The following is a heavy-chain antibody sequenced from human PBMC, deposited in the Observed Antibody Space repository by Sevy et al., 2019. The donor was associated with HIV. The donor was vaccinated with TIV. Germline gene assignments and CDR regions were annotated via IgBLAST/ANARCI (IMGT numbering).Heavy chain of an antibody. CDR3: ARGEQVGYSDY. Sequence: ASVKVSCKASGYTFTSYDINWVRQATGQGLEWMGWMNPNSSNTGYAQKFQGRVTMTRNTSIGTAYMELGSLRSEDTAVYYCARGEQVGYSDYWGQGTLVTVSS. CDR1: GYTFTSYD. D-gene: IGHD3-22*01. CDR2: MNPNSSNT. J-gene: IGHJ4*02. V-gene: IGHV1-8*01.